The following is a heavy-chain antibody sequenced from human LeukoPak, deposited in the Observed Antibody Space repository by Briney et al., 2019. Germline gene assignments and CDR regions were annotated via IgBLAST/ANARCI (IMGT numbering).Heavy chain of an antibody. CDR1: GCTFSSYW. D-gene: IGHD2-8*02. CDR2: TKPYGSAE. V-gene: IGHV3-7*01. Sequence: GGSLRLSCAVSGCTFSSYWLGWVRQAPGKGLEWVANTKPYGSAEYYADSVRGRFTTTRVNTNHLLYQQTNRLRDEGTTVYYCARDGGVNTNFDYWGQGTLVTVSS. CDR3: ARDGGVNTNFDY. J-gene: IGHJ4*02.